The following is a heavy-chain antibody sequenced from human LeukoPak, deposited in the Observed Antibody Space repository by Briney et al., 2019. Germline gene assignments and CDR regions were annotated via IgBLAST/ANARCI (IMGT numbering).Heavy chain of an antibody. CDR3: ARWGLGYCSGGSCEVDY. V-gene: IGHV3-21*01. J-gene: IGHJ4*02. D-gene: IGHD2-15*01. CDR1: GFTFSSYS. CDR2: ISSSSSYI. Sequence: GGSLRLSCEASGFTFSSYSMNWVRQAPGKGLEWVSSISSSSSYIYYADSVKGRFTISRDNAKNSLYLQMNSLRAEDTAVYYCARWGLGYCSGGSCEVDYWGQGTLVTVSS.